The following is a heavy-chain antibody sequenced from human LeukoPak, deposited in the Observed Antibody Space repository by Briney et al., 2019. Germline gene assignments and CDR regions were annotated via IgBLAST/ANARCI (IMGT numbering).Heavy chain of an antibody. D-gene: IGHD6-13*01. CDR1: GFTFSSYW. J-gene: IGHJ4*02. V-gene: IGHV3-66*01. CDR3: ARGGPAAGRFDY. CDR2: IYSGGST. Sequence: GGSLRLSCAASGFTFSSYWMSWVRQAPGKGLEWVSLIYSGGSTYYADSVKGRFTISRDNSKNTLYLQMNSLRAEDTAVYYCARGGPAAGRFDYWGQGTLVTVSS.